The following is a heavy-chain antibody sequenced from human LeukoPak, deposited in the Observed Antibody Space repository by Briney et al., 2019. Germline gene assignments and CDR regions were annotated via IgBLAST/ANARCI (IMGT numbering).Heavy chain of an antibody. CDR1: GFTFSSYS. CDR2: ISSSSSYI. Sequence: GGSLRLSCAASGFTFSSYSMNWVRQAPGKGLEWVSSISSSSSYIYYADSVKGRFTISRDNAKNSLYLQMNSLRAEDTAVYYCARELGPCRDQLLCHPPQGFDYWGQGTLVTVSS. CDR3: ARELGPCRDQLLCHPPQGFDY. J-gene: IGHJ4*02. V-gene: IGHV3-21*01. D-gene: IGHD2-2*01.